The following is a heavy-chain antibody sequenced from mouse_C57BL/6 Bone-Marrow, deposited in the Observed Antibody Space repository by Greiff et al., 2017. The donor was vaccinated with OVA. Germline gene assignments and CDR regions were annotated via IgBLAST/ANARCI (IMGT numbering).Heavy chain of an antibody. CDR1: GFSLTSYG. D-gene: IGHD4-1*01. J-gene: IGHJ3*01. V-gene: IGHV2-9*01. Sequence: VKVVESGPGLVAPSQSLSITCTVSGFSLTSYGVDWVRQPPGKGLEWLGVIWGGGRTNYNSALMSRLSISKDNSKSQVFLKMNSLQTDDTAMYYCAKHANWGFWFAYWGQGTLVTVSA. CDR3: AKHANWGFWFAY. CDR2: IWGGGRT.